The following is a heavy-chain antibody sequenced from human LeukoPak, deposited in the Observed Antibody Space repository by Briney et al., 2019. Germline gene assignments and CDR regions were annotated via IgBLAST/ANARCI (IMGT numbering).Heavy chain of an antibody. CDR1: GFTFSSYA. J-gene: IGHJ4*02. Sequence: GGSLRLSCAASGFTFSSYAMSWVRQAPGKGLEWVSAISSSGGSTYYADSVKGRFTISRDDSKNTLYLQLNSLRSEDTAVYYCAKVKGSEGYCSITSCLADYWGQGTLVTVSS. V-gene: IGHV3-23*01. CDR3: AKVKGSEGYCSITSCLADY. CDR2: ISSSGGST. D-gene: IGHD2-2*01.